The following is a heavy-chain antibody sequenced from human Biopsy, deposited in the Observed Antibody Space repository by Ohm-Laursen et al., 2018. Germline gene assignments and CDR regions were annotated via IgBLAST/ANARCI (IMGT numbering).Heavy chain of an antibody. Sequence: SDTLSLTCAVSGGSISGYHWSWIRKSPGKGLEWLAYISYTGDITSNPSLNGRATMSLDTSKNQFSLRLIYVTAADTAVYYCARMPHFDYWGQGILVTVSS. CDR1: GGSISGYH. V-gene: IGHV4-59*07. CDR2: ISYTGDI. D-gene: IGHD2-2*01. CDR3: ARMPHFDY. J-gene: IGHJ4*02.